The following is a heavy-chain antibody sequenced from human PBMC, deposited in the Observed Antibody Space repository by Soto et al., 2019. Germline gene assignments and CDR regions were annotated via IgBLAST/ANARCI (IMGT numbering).Heavy chain of an antibody. CDR1: GFTFSSYA. Sequence: GGSLRLSCAASGFTFSSYAMHWVRQAPGKGLEWVAVISYDGSNKYYADSVKGRFTTSRDNSKNTLYLQMNSLRAEDTAVYYCASGSAYCGGDCQYYYGMEVWGQGTTVTVSS. CDR2: ISYDGSNK. V-gene: IGHV3-30-3*01. D-gene: IGHD2-21*02. CDR3: ASGSAYCGGDCQYYYGMEV. J-gene: IGHJ6*02.